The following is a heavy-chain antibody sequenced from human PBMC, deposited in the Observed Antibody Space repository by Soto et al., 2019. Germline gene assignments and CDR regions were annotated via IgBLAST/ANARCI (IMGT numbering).Heavy chain of an antibody. CDR1: GGSISSGGYY. J-gene: IGHJ6*02. V-gene: IGHV4-31*03. D-gene: IGHD2-21*02. Sequence: SETLSLTCTVSGGSISSGGYYWSWIRQHPGKGLEWIGYIYYSGSTYYNPSLKSRVTISVDTSKNQFSLKLSSVTAADTAVYYCARVVGGGGDCYAPVCYYGMDVWGQGTTVTVSS. CDR3: ARVVGGGGDCYAPVCYYGMDV. CDR2: IYYSGST.